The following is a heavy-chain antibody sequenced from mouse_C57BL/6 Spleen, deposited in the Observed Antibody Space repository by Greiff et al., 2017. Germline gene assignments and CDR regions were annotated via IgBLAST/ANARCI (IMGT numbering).Heavy chain of an antibody. CDR1: GYTFTSYW. CDR3: ARGYDGSAFAY. V-gene: IGHV1-69*01. J-gene: IGHJ3*01. D-gene: IGHD2-3*01. CDR2: IDPSDSYT. Sequence: QVQLQQSGAELVMPGASVKLSCKASGYTFTSYWMHWVKQRPGQGLEWIGEIDPSDSYTNYNQKFKGKSTLTVDKSSSTAYMQLSSLTSEDSAVYYCARGYDGSAFAYWGQGTLVTVSA.